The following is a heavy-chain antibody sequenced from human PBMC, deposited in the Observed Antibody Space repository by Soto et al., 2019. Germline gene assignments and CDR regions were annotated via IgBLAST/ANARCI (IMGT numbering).Heavy chain of an antibody. V-gene: IGHV1-69*08. D-gene: IGHD5-12*01. CDR3: ATPSGLLGQYSALPDN. J-gene: IGHJ4*02. Sequence: GASVKVSCKASGGTFSHSTVAWVRQAPGHRPEWMGMIIPMFGSTNSAQKFRDRVTFSADTYTNTAYMELSSPRSEDTAVYYCATPSGLLGQYSALPDNWGQGTLVTVSS. CDR1: GGTFSHST. CDR2: IIPMFGST.